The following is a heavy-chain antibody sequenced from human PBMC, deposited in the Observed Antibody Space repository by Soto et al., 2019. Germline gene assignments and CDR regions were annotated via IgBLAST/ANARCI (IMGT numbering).Heavy chain of an antibody. Sequence: EVQLLESGGGLVQPGGSLRLSCAASGFTFSNSAITLVRQAPSKGLECVSTIRESDSGGSTFYADSVKGRFTISRDDSKNTLYLQMRSLRAEDTAMYYCAKVRVGIDVDFDYWGQGALVTVSS. CDR3: AKVRVGIDVDFDY. V-gene: IGHV3-23*01. CDR1: GFTFSNSA. D-gene: IGHD2-21*01. J-gene: IGHJ4*02. CDR2: IRESDSGGST.